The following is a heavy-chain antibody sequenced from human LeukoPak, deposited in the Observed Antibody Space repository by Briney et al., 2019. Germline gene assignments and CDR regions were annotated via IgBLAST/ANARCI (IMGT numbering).Heavy chain of an antibody. CDR3: AREGIAVAGDY. Sequence: AXVKVSCKASGYTFTSYDINWVRQAPGQGLEWMGWMNPNSGNTVYAQKFQGRVTMTRNTSISTAYMELSSLRSEDTAVYYCAREGIAVAGDYWGQGTLVTVSS. CDR1: GYTFTSYD. J-gene: IGHJ4*02. V-gene: IGHV1-8*01. CDR2: MNPNSGNT. D-gene: IGHD6-19*01.